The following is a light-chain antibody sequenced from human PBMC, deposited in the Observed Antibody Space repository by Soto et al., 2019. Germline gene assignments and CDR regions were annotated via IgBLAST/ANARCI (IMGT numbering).Light chain of an antibody. CDR2: GAS. J-gene: IGKJ1*01. Sequence: EVVMTQSPATLSVSPGERATLSCRASQSVSSNLAWYQQKPGQAPRLLIYGASTRATGVPVRFSGSGSGTEFTLTIGSLQFEDFAFYYCQHYDNWPPWTFGQGTKVEIK. V-gene: IGKV3-15*01. CDR3: QHYDNWPPWT. CDR1: QSVSSN.